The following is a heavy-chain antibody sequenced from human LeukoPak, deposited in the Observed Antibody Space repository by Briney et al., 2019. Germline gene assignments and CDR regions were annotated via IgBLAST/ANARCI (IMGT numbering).Heavy chain of an antibody. Sequence: GGSLRLSCAASGFTFSDYYMSWLRQAPGKGLEWFSYISSSGSTIYYADSVKGRFTISRDNARNSLYLQMNSLRAEDTAVYYCARERAIASLRPYYFDYWGQGTLVTVSS. CDR3: ARERAIASLRPYYFDY. CDR1: GFTFSDYY. CDR2: ISSSGSTI. J-gene: IGHJ4*02. V-gene: IGHV3-11*01. D-gene: IGHD6-6*01.